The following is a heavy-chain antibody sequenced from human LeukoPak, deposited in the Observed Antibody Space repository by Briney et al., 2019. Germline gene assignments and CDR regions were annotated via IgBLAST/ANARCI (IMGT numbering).Heavy chain of an antibody. CDR1: GGTFSSYA. J-gene: IGHJ6*03. Sequence: ASVKVSCKASGGTFSSYAISWVRQAPGQGLEWMGGIIPIFGTANYAQKFQGRVTITAAESTSTAYMELSSLRSEDTAVYYCARDWRSSSWYRDYYYYYMDVWGKGTTVTVSS. D-gene: IGHD6-13*01. V-gene: IGHV1-69*13. CDR2: IIPIFGTA. CDR3: ARDWRSSSWYRDYYYYYMDV.